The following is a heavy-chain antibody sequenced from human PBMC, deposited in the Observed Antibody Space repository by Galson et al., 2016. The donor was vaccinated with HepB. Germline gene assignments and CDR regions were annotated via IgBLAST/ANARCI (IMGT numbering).Heavy chain of an antibody. J-gene: IGHJ4*02. Sequence: LSLTCTVSGDSITTFHWGWIRQPPGKGLEWIAYIYNSGSTDYNSSLKSRVTISVDTSKNQRSLRLNSVTAADTAVYHCARVHPDYILFHYWGQGTLVTVSS. CDR1: GDSITTFH. D-gene: IGHD3-16*01. CDR3: ARVHPDYILFHY. V-gene: IGHV4-59*01. CDR2: IYNSGST.